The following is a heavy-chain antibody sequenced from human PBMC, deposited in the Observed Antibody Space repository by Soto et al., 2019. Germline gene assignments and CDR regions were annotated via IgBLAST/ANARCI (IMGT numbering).Heavy chain of an antibody. Sequence: QVQLVQSGAEVKKPGSSVKVSCKASGDSFNSYAISWVRQAPGQGLEWRGGIIPIFHTANHAQKFQARVTMTADESASTAYMELSGLRSEDTAVYYCARVGYCNTTNCLFYYYHYGMDVWGQGTTVTVS. CDR3: ARVGYCNTTNCLFYYYHYGMDV. CDR2: IIPIFHTA. D-gene: IGHD2-2*01. J-gene: IGHJ6*02. V-gene: IGHV1-69*01. CDR1: GDSFNSYA.